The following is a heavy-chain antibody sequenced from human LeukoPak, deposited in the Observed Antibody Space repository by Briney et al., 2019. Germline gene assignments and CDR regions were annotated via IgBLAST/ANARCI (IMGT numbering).Heavy chain of an antibody. CDR2: INWNGGST. J-gene: IGHJ4*02. CDR3: ARDSYSGSYSYFDY. Sequence: PGGSLRLSCAASGLTFDDYGMSWVRQAPGKGLEWVSGINWNGGSTGYADSVKGRFTISRDNAKNSLYLQMNSLRAEDTALYYCARDSYSGSYSYFDYWGQGTLVTVSS. CDR1: GLTFDDYG. D-gene: IGHD1-26*01. V-gene: IGHV3-20*04.